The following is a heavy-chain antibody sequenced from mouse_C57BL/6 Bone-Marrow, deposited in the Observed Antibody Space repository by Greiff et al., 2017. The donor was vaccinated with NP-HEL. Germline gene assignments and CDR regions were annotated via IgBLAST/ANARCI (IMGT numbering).Heavy chain of an antibody. V-gene: IGHV1-64*01. CDR3: ARQTAQAMTWFAY. CDR2: IHPNSGST. J-gene: IGHJ3*01. Sequence: QLQQPGAELVKPGASVKLSCKASGYTFTSYWMHWVKQRPGQGLEWIGMIHPNSGSTNYNEKFKSKATLTVDKSSSTAYMQLSSLTSEDSAVYYCARQTAQAMTWFAYWGQGTLVTVSA. D-gene: IGHD3-2*02. CDR1: GYTFTSYW.